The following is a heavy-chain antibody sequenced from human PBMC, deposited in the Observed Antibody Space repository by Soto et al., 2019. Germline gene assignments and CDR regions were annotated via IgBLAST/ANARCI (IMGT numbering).Heavy chain of an antibody. CDR3: AKERYNWNAFDY. D-gene: IGHD1-20*01. CDR1: GYTFSSYA. Sequence: GGSLRLSCSASGYTFSSYAMSWVLQAPGKGLEWVSAISGSGGSTYYADSVKGRFTISRDNSKNTLYLQMNSLRAEDTAVYYCAKERYNWNAFDYWGQGTLVTVSS. J-gene: IGHJ4*02. CDR2: ISGSGGST. V-gene: IGHV3-23*01.